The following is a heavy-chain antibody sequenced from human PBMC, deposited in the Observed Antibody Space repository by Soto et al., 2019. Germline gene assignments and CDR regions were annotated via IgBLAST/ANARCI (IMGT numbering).Heavy chain of an antibody. CDR2: IDPSDSYT. J-gene: IGHJ4*02. D-gene: IGHD3-22*01. CDR3: ARQMRGYYYDSSGYYSHGPFDY. CDR1: GYRFTSYW. Sequence: PGESLKISCKGSGYRFTSYWISWVRQMPGKGLEWMGRIDPSDSYTNYSPSFQGHVTISADKSISTAYLQWSSLKASDTAMYYCARQMRGYYYDSSGYYSHGPFDYWGQGTLVTVSS. V-gene: IGHV5-10-1*01.